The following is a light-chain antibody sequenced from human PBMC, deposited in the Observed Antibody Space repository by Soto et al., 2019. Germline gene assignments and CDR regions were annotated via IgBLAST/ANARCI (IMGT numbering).Light chain of an antibody. CDR3: QQRGNWPPGFT. J-gene: IGKJ3*01. Sequence: EIVLTQSPATLSLSPGERATLSCRASQTVSRHLAWYQQKPGQAPRLLIYDTSNRATGIPARFSGSGSGTDFTLAISVLETEDVAVYYCQQRGNWPPGFTFGPGTTVDMK. V-gene: IGKV3-11*01. CDR2: DTS. CDR1: QTVSRH.